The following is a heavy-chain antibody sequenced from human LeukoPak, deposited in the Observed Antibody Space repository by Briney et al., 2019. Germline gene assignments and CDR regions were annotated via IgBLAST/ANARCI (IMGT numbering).Heavy chain of an antibody. CDR1: GYSISTGYY. Sequence: PSETLSLTCTVSGYSISTGYYWDWIRQPPGKGLEWVSAISGSGGSTYYADSVKGRFTISRDNSKNTLYLQMNSLRADDTAVYYCAKDTAVAGPEDYWGQGTLVTVSS. D-gene: IGHD6-19*01. V-gene: IGHV3-23*01. CDR2: ISGSGGST. CDR3: AKDTAVAGPEDY. J-gene: IGHJ4*02.